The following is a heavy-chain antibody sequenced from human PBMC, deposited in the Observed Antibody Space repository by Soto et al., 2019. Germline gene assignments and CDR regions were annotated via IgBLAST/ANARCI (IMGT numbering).Heavy chain of an antibody. J-gene: IGHJ4*02. D-gene: IGHD2-15*01. CDR2: IWYDGRNK. CDR3: ARDGYCSGGSCYSVPVFDY. Sequence: QVQLVESGGGVVQPGRSLRLSCAASGFTFSSYGMHWVRQAPGKGLEWVAVIWYDGRNKYYADSVKGRFTISRDNSKNTLYLQMNSRRAEDTAVYYCARDGYCSGGSCYSVPVFDYWGQGTLVTVSS. V-gene: IGHV3-33*01. CDR1: GFTFSSYG.